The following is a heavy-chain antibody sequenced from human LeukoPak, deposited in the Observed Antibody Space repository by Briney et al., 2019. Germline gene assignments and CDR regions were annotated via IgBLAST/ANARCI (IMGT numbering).Heavy chain of an antibody. Sequence: GGSLRLSCAASGFTFSSYAMSWVRQVPGKGLEWVSGIGGSGGSTYYADSVKGRFTISRDNSKNTLYLQMNSLRAEDTAVYYCAKGTGYSSGWYTSWGQGNLVTVSS. V-gene: IGHV3-23*01. CDR1: GFTFSSYA. J-gene: IGHJ4*02. CDR3: AKGTGYSSGWYTS. CDR2: IGGSGGST. D-gene: IGHD6-19*01.